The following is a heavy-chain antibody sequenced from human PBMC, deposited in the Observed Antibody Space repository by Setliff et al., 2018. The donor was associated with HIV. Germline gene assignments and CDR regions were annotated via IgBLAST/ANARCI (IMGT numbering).Heavy chain of an antibody. CDR2: IYDSGNT. CDR3: ARGERRIAAPIDY. CDR1: GDSISSGGYY. V-gene: IGHV4-31*03. J-gene: IGHJ4*02. D-gene: IGHD6-6*01. Sequence: TLSLPCSVSGDSISSGGYYWSWIRQHPGKGLEWIGYIYDSGNTYYNPSLKSRITISVDTSKNQFSLKLSSVTAADTAVYYCARGERRIAAPIDYWGQGTLVTVSS.